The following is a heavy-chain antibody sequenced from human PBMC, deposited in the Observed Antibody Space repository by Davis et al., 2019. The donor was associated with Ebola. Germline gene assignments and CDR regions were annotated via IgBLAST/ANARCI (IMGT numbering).Heavy chain of an antibody. Sequence: PGGSLRLSCAASGFTFSSYAMSWVRQAPGKGLEWVSAISGSGGSTYYADSVKGRFTISRDNSKNTLYLQMNSLRAEDTAVYYCAKDRQPRNSGYVFDYWGQGTLVTVSS. CDR1: GFTFSSYA. V-gene: IGHV3-23*01. CDR2: ISGSGGST. CDR3: AKDRQPRNSGYVFDY. D-gene: IGHD5-12*01. J-gene: IGHJ4*02.